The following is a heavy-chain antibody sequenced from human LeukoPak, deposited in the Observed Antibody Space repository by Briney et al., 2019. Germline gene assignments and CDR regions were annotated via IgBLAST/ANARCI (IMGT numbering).Heavy chain of an antibody. CDR3: AGMIRGVPLDWFDP. D-gene: IGHD3-10*01. V-gene: IGHV4-59*08. J-gene: IGHJ5*01. CDR1: GGSISSYY. CDR2: IYYSGST. Sequence: SETLSLACTVSGGSISSYYWSWIRQPPGKGLEWIGYIYYSGSTSYNPSLKSRVTISVDTSRNQFSLKLSSVTAADTAVYYCAGMIRGVPLDWFDPWGQGTLVTVSS.